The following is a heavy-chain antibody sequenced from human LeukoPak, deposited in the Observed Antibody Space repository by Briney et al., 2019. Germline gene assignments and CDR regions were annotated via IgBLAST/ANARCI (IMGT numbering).Heavy chain of an antibody. CDR2: IYPGDSDT. D-gene: IGHD2-15*01. Sequence: PGESLQISCQGSGYSFTSYWIGWVRQMPGKGLEWMGIIYPGDSDTRYSPSFQGQVTISADKSISTAYLQWSSLKASDTAMYYCARVVAGGYWGHYYFDYWGQGTLVTVSS. J-gene: IGHJ4*02. V-gene: IGHV5-51*01. CDR3: ARVVAGGYWGHYYFDY. CDR1: GYSFTSYW.